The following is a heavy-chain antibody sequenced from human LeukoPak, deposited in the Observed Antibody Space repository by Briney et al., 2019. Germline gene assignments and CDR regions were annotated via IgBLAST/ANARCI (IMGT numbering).Heavy chain of an antibody. D-gene: IGHD5-24*01. CDR2: IGTSGDT. CDR3: ARGRDGYVFDY. J-gene: IGHJ4*02. Sequence: GGSLRLSCAASGFTFSSYDMHWVRQAPGKGLEWVSAIGTSGDTYYPGSVKGRFTISRENAKNSLYLQMNSLRAGDTAVYYCARGRDGYVFDYWGQGTLVTVSS. CDR1: GFTFSSYD. V-gene: IGHV3-13*01.